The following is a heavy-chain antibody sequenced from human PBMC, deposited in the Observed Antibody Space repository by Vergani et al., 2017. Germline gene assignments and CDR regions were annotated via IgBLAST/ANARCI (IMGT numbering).Heavy chain of an antibody. CDR3: ARQATGYPFDY. D-gene: IGHD6-13*01. V-gene: IGHV4-61*01. CDR2: IYYSGST. J-gene: IGHJ4*02. CDR1: GGSVSSGSYY. Sequence: QVQLQESGPGLVKPSETLSLTCTVSGGSVSSGSYYWSWIRQPPGKGLEWIGYIYYSGSTNYNPSLKSRVTLPVDTSKNQFSLKQSSVTAADTAVYYCARQATGYPFDYWGQGTLVTVSS.